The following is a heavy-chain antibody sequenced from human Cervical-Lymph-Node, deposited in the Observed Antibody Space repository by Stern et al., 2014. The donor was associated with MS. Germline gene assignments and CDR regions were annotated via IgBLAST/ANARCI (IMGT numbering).Heavy chain of an antibody. J-gene: IGHJ6*02. Sequence: VQLVESGGGLVQPGRSLRLSCAASGFWFDDYSMHWVRQVPGKGLGWVAGISWNRGFTGLRASVKGRFTISRDNAKNSLFLQMSILRGEDTAVYYCAKDFRVAAAGRYQKYFYYYGMDVWGRGTTVTVSS. CDR2: ISWNRGFT. CDR3: AKDFRVAAAGRYQKYFYYYGMDV. D-gene: IGHD6-13*01. CDR1: GFWFDDYS. V-gene: IGHV3-9*01.